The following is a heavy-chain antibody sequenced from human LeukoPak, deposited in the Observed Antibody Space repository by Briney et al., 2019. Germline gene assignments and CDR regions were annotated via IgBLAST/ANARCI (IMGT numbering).Heavy chain of an antibody. CDR2: IYYSGST. V-gene: IGHV4-59*01. Sequence: PSETLSLTCTVSGGSISSYYWSWIRQPPGKGLEWIGYIYYSGSTNYNPSLKSRVTISVDTSKNQFSLKLSSVTAADTAVYYCARGSQILRYFDWLPDYYHYYYMDVWGKGTTVTVSS. CDR1: GGSISSYY. D-gene: IGHD3-9*01. J-gene: IGHJ6*03. CDR3: ARGSQILRYFDWLPDYYHYYYMDV.